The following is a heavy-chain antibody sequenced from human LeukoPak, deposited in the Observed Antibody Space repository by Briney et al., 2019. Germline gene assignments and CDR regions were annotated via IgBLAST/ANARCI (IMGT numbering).Heavy chain of an antibody. V-gene: IGHV3-15*01. CDR1: GFTFSSYA. CDR3: TTLLWFENTRGY. J-gene: IGHJ4*02. Sequence: GGSLRLSCAASGFTFSSYAMSWVRQAPGKGLEWVGRIKSKTDGGTTDYAAPVKGRFTISRDDSKNTLYLQMNSLKTEDTAVYYCTTLLWFENTRGYWGQGTLVTVSS. D-gene: IGHD2-15*01. CDR2: IKSKTDGGTT.